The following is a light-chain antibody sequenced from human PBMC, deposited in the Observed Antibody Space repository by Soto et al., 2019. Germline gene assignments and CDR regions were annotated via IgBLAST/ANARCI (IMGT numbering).Light chain of an antibody. CDR3: QVWDSSSDQPYV. CDR2: YDS. J-gene: IGLJ1*01. V-gene: IGLV3-21*04. Sequence: SYELTQPPSVSVAPGKTARITCGGNNIGSKSVHWYQQKPGQAPVLVIYYDSDRPSGIPERFSGSNSGNTATLTISRVEAGDEADYYWQVWDSSSDQPYVFGNGNKLTVL. CDR1: NIGSKS.